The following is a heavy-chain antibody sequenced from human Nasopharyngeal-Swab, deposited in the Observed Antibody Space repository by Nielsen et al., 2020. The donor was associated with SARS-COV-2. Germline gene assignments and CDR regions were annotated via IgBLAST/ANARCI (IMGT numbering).Heavy chain of an antibody. CDR2: ISYDGSNE. J-gene: IGHJ4*02. D-gene: IGHD4-17*01. V-gene: IGHV3-30*18. CDR1: GFTFSSSG. Sequence: GESLKISCAASGFTFSSSGMDWVRKAPGKGLEWVAAISYDGSNEYYGDSVKGRFTISRDNSKNTLYLQMNSLRVDDTAVYYCAKDVHGDYGGIDYWGQGMLVTVSS. CDR3: AKDVHGDYGGIDY.